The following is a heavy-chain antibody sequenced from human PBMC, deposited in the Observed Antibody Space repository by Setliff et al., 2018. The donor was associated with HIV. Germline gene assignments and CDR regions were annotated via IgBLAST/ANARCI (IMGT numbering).Heavy chain of an antibody. CDR1: GYTFSEYA. CDR3: ARWCAAAGCYPAINHFDS. Sequence: GASVKVSCKASGYTFSEYAIHWVRQAPGQRLEWMGRIDTDNGYRRYSPKLQGRVTITKDTSANTAYMELRGLRSEDTAVYYCARWCAAAGCYPAINHFDSWGQGTLVTVSS. J-gene: IGHJ4*02. D-gene: IGHD2-2*01. V-gene: IGHV1-3*04. CDR2: IDTDNGYR.